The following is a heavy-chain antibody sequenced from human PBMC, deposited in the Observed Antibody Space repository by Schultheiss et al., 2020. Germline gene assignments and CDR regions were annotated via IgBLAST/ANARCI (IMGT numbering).Heavy chain of an antibody. V-gene: IGHV1-3*01. J-gene: IGHJ5*02. CDR1: GYTFTSYA. CDR3: TTDWAFYSPVIWFDP. D-gene: IGHD2-21*01. Sequence: ASVTVSGKASGYTFTSYAMHWVRQAPGQRLEWMGWINAGNGNTKYSQKFQGRVTMTRNTSISTAYMELSSLRSEDTAVYYCTTDWAFYSPVIWFDPWGQGTLVTVSS. CDR2: INAGNGNT.